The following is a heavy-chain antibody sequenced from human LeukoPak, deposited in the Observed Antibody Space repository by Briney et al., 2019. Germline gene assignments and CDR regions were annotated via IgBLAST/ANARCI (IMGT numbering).Heavy chain of an antibody. Sequence: ASVKVSCKASGYTFTSYGISWVRQAPGQGLEWMGWISAYNGNTNYAQKLQVRVTMTTDTSTSTAYMELRSLRSDDTAVYYCARDKDTHIVVVTAIRPRYYYYGMDVWGQGTTVTVSS. V-gene: IGHV1-18*01. CDR1: GYTFTSYG. J-gene: IGHJ6*02. CDR2: ISAYNGNT. CDR3: ARDKDTHIVVVTAIRPRYYYYGMDV. D-gene: IGHD2-21*02.